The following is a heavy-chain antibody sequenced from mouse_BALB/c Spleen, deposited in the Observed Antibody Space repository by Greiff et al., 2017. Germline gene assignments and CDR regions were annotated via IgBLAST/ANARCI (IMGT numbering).Heavy chain of an antibody. V-gene: IGHV5-6-5*01. J-gene: IGHJ4*01. D-gene: IGHD2-4*01. CDR1: GFTFSSYA. Sequence: DVKLVESGGGLVKPGGSLKLSCAASGFTFSSYAMSWVRQTPEKRLEWVASISSGGSTYYPDSVKGRFTISRDNARNILYLQMSSLRSEDTAMYYCARGNYDYDDYAMDYWGQGTSVTVSS. CDR2: ISSGGST. CDR3: ARGNYDYDDYAMDY.